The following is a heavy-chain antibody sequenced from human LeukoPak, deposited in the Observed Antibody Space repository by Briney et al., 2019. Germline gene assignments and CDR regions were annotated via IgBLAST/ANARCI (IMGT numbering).Heavy chain of an antibody. CDR2: ISYDAEGI. J-gene: IGHJ6*03. CDR1: GFSFSHYG. Sequence: PGGSLRLSCIASGFSFSHYGMHWVRQVPGKGLEWVAVISYDAEGIYHVDSVKGRFTISRDNSKNTLYLQMNSLRPEDTAVYYXXXXXXXXXDTGGNYLMRSYMDVWGKGTTVIVSS. CDR3: XXXXXXXXDTGGNYLMRSYMDV. V-gene: IGHV3-30*03. D-gene: IGHD3-16*01.